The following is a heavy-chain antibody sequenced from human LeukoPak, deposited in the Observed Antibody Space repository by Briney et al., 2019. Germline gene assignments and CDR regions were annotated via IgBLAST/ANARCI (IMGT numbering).Heavy chain of an antibody. J-gene: IGHJ5*02. V-gene: IGHV4-39*01. CDR3: ARQVVPAAYWFDP. D-gene: IGHD2-2*01. CDR2: IYYSGST. Sequence: SQTLSLTCTVSGGSISSSSYYWGWIRQPPGKGLEWIGSIYYSGSTYYNPSLKSRVTISVDTSKNQFSLKLSSVTAADTAVYYCARQVVPAAYWFDPWGQGTLVTVSS. CDR1: GGSISSSSYY.